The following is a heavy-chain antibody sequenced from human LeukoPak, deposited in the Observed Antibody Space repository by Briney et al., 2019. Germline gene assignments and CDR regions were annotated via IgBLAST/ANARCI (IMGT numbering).Heavy chain of an antibody. CDR1: GGSISSGGYS. D-gene: IGHD6-6*01. J-gene: IGHJ6*03. Sequence: SETLSLTCAVSGGSISSGGYSWSWIRQPPGKGLEWIGYIYHSGSTYYNPSLKSRVTISVDRSKNQFSLKLSSVTAADTAVYYCARGIAARTLNYYYYYMDVWGKGTTVTVSS. V-gene: IGHV4-30-2*01. CDR2: IYHSGST. CDR3: ARGIAARTLNYYYYYMDV.